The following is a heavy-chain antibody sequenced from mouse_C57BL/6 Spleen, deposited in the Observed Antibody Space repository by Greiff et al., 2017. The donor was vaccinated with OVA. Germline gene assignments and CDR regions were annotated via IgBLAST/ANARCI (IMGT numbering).Heavy chain of an antibody. D-gene: IGHD3-2*02. V-gene: IGHV1-52*01. CDR3: GRSGSPGYEAWFAY. CDR2: IDPSDSET. J-gene: IGHJ3*01. Sequence: VQLQQPGAELVRPGSSVKLSCKASGYTFTSYWMHWVKQRPIQGLEWIGNIDPSDSETHYNQKFKDKATLTVDKSSSTAYLQLSSLTSEDSAVYYRGRSGSPGYEAWFAYWGQGTLVTVSA. CDR1: GYTFTSYW.